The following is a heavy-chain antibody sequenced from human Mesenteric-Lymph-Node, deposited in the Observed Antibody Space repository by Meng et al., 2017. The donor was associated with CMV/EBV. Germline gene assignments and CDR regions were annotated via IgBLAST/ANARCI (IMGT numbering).Heavy chain of an antibody. CDR3: ARYHISSSDYYYYGMDV. V-gene: IGHV4-59*01. D-gene: IGHD6-6*01. J-gene: IGHJ6*02. CDR1: GGSFSGYY. Sequence: SETLSLTCAVYGGSFSGYYWSWIRQPPGKGLEWIGYIHYSGSTNYNPSLKSRVTILVDTSKNQFSLKLSSVTAADTAVYYCARYHISSSDYYYYGMDVWGQGTTVTVSS. CDR2: IHYSGST.